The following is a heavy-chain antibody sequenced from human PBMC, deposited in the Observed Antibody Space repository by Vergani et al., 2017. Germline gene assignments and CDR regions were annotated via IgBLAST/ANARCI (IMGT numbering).Heavy chain of an antibody. Sequence: QVQLVESGGGVVQPGRSLRLSCAASGFTFSSYGMHWVRQAPGKGLEWVAVIWYDGSNKYYGDSVKGRFTISRDNSKNTLYLQMNSLRAEDTAAYYCARVPEYSNSPHFDYWGQGTLVTVSS. CDR3: ARVPEYSNSPHFDY. D-gene: IGHD6-6*01. CDR2: IWYDGSNK. V-gene: IGHV3-33*01. J-gene: IGHJ4*02. CDR1: GFTFSSYG.